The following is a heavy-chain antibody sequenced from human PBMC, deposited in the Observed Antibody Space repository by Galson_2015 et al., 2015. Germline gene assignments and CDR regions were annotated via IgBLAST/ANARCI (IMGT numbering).Heavy chain of an antibody. Sequence: SLRLSCAASGFTFDDYAMHWVRQAPGKGLEWVSGISWNSGSIGYADSVKGRFTISRDNAKNSLYPQMNSLRAEDTALYYCAKDIPGLGAGRSFDYWGQGTLVTVSS. CDR3: AKDIPGLGAGRSFDY. CDR1: GFTFDDYA. CDR2: ISWNSGSI. D-gene: IGHD1-26*01. V-gene: IGHV3-9*01. J-gene: IGHJ4*02.